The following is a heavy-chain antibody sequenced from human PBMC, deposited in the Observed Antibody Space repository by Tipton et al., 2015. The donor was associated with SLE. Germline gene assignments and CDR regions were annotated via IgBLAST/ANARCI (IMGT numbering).Heavy chain of an antibody. V-gene: IGHV4-59*01. D-gene: IGHD3-10*01. CDR2: IYYSGST. Sequence: TLSLTCTVSGGSISSYYWSWIRQPPGKGLEWIGYIYYSGSTNYNPSLKSRVTISVDTSKNQFSLKLSSVTAADTAVYYCARHVLLWFGVDYWGQGTLVTVSS. CDR1: GGSISSYY. CDR3: ARHVLLWFGVDY. J-gene: IGHJ4*02.